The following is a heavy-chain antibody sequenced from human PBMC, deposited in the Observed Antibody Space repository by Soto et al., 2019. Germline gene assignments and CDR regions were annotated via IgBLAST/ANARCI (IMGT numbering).Heavy chain of an antibody. Sequence: EVHLLESGGGLVQPGGSLRLSCTASGFTFNNYAMTWVRQAPGRGLEGVSGITASGGRTYYADSVKGRFTISRDNSKSKLYLQMNSLRADDTAVYYCAKDTRYADYVRWFDSWGQGTLVTVSS. D-gene: IGHD4-17*01. CDR3: AKDTRYADYVRWFDS. CDR1: GFTFNNYA. J-gene: IGHJ5*01. V-gene: IGHV3-23*01. CDR2: ITASGGRT.